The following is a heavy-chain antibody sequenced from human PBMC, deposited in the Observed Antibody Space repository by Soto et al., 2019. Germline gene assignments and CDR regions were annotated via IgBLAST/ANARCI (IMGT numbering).Heavy chain of an antibody. J-gene: IGHJ4*02. CDR3: ASQLRHTTGGGGYFDC. V-gene: IGHV4-39*01. Sequence: QLQLQESGPGLVKPSETLSLTCFVSGGSISSNNYYWGWIRQPPGKGLEWIGSMSYSRSTYYNPTLIRRVTTYAHTSQHEFYEQPTSETASHAAVYCCASQLRHTTGGGGYFDCWGPGAQVNVSS. CDR1: GGSISSNNYY. CDR2: MSYSRST. D-gene: IGHD2-15*01.